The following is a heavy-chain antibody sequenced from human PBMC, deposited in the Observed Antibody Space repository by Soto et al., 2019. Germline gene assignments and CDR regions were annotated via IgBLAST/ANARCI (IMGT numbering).Heavy chain of an antibody. D-gene: IGHD3-3*01. Sequence: QVQLQESGPGLVKPSETLSLTCTVSGGSISSYYWSWIRQPPGKGLEWIGYIYYSGSTNYNPSLKSRVTISVDTSKNQFSLKLSSVTAADTAVYYCARVLFGRGNWFDPWGQGTLVTVCS. CDR1: GGSISSYY. CDR2: IYYSGST. CDR3: ARVLFGRGNWFDP. V-gene: IGHV4-59*01. J-gene: IGHJ5*02.